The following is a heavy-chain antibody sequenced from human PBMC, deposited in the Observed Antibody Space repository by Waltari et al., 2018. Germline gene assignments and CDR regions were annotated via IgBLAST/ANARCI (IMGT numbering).Heavy chain of an antibody. Sequence: EVQMLESGGGLVQPGGSLKLSCAASGFTFSNYAMSWVRQAPGKGLELVSTISGSGGYTYYPDSVKGRFTISRDNSKNTLFLQMNSLRAEDTAVYYCAKASTYYFDSTTHFDYWGQGTLVTASS. V-gene: IGHV3-23*01. J-gene: IGHJ4*02. CDR1: GFTFSNYA. CDR2: ISGSGGYT. CDR3: AKASTYYFDSTTHFDY. D-gene: IGHD3-22*01.